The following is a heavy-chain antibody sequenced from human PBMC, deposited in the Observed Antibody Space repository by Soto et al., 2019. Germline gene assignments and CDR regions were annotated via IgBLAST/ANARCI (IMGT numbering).Heavy chain of an antibody. CDR3: ARAEGITMVRNYNWFDP. D-gene: IGHD3-10*01. V-gene: IGHV4-30-4*01. J-gene: IGHJ5*02. CDR1: GGSISSGDYY. Sequence: QVQLQESGPGLVKPSQTLSLTCTVSGGSISSGDYYWSWIRQPPGKGLAWIGYIYYSGSTYYNPSLKSRVTISVDTSKNQFSLKLSSVTAADTAVYYCARAEGITMVRNYNWFDPWGQGTLVTVSS. CDR2: IYYSGST.